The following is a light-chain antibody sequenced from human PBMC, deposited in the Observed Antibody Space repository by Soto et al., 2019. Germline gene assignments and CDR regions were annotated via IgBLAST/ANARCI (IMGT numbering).Light chain of an antibody. CDR1: QSISRY. CDR2: GAS. CDR3: QQYGSSPLT. V-gene: IGKV3-20*01. Sequence: IVLTQSPGTLSLSPGERTTLSCRASQSISRYLAWYQQKPGQGPRLLIYGASSRATGIPDRFSGSGSGTDFTLTISRLEPEDFAVYYCQQYGSSPLTFGRGTKVDIK. J-gene: IGKJ4*01.